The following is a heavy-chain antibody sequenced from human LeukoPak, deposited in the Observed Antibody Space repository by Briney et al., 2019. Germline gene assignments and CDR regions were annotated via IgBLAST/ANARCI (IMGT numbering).Heavy chain of an antibody. J-gene: IGHJ5*02. CDR3: ARGSDGELLDWFDP. CDR2: ISTYNGNT. Sequence: ASVKVSCKTSGHTFTSYGITWVRQAPGQGLEWMGWISTYNGNTNYAQKFQGRVTMTTDTSTSTAYMELSSLRSEDTAVYYCARGSDGELLDWFDPWGQGTLVTVSS. D-gene: IGHD1-26*01. CDR1: GHTFTSYG. V-gene: IGHV1-18*01.